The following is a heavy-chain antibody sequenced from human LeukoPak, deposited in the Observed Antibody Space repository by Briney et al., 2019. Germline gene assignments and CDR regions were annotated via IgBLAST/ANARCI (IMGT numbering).Heavy chain of an antibody. CDR1: GYTFTNYW. CDR2: IYPGDSDS. J-gene: IGHJ4*02. V-gene: IGHV5-51*01. CDR3: MRESGYSSGWYPY. D-gene: IGHD6-19*01. Sequence: GESLKISCKGSGYTFTNYWIAWVRQMPGKGLEWMGMIYPGDSDSRYSPSFQGQVTFSADKSISTAYLQWSSLKASDSAMYYCMRESGYSSGWYPYWGQGTLVTVSS.